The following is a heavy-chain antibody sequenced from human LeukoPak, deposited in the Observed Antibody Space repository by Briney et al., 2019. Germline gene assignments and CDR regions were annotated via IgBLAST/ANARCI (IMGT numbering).Heavy chain of an antibody. Sequence: GGSLRLSCAASGFTFSSYSMNWVRQAPGKGLEWVSSISSSSSYIYYADSVKGRFTISRDNAKNSLYLQMNSLRAEDTAVYYCAKDPPIAVAGNDYWGQGTLVTVSS. V-gene: IGHV3-21*04. J-gene: IGHJ4*02. CDR1: GFTFSSYS. CDR2: ISSSSSYI. CDR3: AKDPPIAVAGNDY. D-gene: IGHD6-19*01.